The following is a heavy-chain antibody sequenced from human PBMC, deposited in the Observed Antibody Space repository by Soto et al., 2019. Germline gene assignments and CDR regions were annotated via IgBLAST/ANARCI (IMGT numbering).Heavy chain of an antibody. CDR3: ARGGPPIDY. CDR2: INAGNGHT. Sequence: QVQLVQSGAEEKKPGASVKVSCKASGYTFSSYAMDWVRQAPEQRLEWMGWINAGNGHTKYSQKFQGRVTITRDTSASTAYMELSSLRSEDTAVYYCARGGPPIDYWGQGTLVTVSS. J-gene: IGHJ4*02. V-gene: IGHV1-3*05. D-gene: IGHD3-10*01. CDR1: GYTFSSYA.